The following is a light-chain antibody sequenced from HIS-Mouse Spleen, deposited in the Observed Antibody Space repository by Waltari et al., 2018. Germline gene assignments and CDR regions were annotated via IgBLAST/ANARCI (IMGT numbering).Light chain of an antibody. CDR2: DVS. CDR3: CSYAGSYTHYV. CDR1: SSDVGGYYY. Sequence: QSALTQPRSVSGSPGQSVTISCTGTSSDVGGYYYVSWYQQHPGKAPKLMFYDVSKRPSGVPDRFSGSKSGNTASLTISGLQAEDEADYYCCSYAGSYTHYVFGTGTKVTVL. J-gene: IGLJ1*01. V-gene: IGLV2-11*01.